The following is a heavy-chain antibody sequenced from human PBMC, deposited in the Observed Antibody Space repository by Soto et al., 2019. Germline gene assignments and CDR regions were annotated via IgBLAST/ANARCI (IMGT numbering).Heavy chain of an antibody. Sequence: GGSLRLSCAASGFTFSSYGMHWVRQAPGKGLEWVAVIWYDGSNKYYADSVKGRFTISRDNSKNTLYLQMNSLRAEDTAVYYCARVPYGSGSYYNVYGMDVWGQGTTVTVSS. V-gene: IGHV3-33*01. D-gene: IGHD3-10*01. CDR1: GFTFSSYG. CDR3: ARVPYGSGSYYNVYGMDV. J-gene: IGHJ6*02. CDR2: IWYDGSNK.